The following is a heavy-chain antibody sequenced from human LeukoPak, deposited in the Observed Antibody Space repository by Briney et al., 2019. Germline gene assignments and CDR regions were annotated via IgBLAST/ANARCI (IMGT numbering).Heavy chain of an antibody. CDR1: GGSISSSSYY. V-gene: IGHV4-39*01. CDR2: IYYSGST. J-gene: IGHJ1*01. CDR3: APSLPHLGAEYFQH. Sequence: SETLSLTCTVSGGSISSSSYYWGWIRQPPGKGLEWIGSIYYSGSTYYNPSLKSRVTISVDTSKNQFSLKLSSVTAADTAVYYCAPSLPHLGAEYFQHWGQGTLVTVSS.